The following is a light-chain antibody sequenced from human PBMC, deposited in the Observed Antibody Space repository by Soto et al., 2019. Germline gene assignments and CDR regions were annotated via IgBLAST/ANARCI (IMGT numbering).Light chain of an antibody. CDR1: SSDVGLYDY. CDR2: AVS. V-gene: IGLV2-14*01. Sequence: QSALTQPASVSGCPGQSITISCTGTSSDVGLYDYVSWYQQHPGKAPQLMIYAVSNRPSGVSNRFSASKSGNTASLFISGLQAEDEAAYYCSSYTSDSSYVSGSGTKVTVL. CDR3: SSYTSDSSYV. J-gene: IGLJ1*01.